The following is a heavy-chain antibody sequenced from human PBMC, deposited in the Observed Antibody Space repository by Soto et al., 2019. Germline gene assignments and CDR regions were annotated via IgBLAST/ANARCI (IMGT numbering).Heavy chain of an antibody. CDR2: IWYDGSNK. J-gene: IGHJ4*02. V-gene: IGHV3-33*01. D-gene: IGHD3-16*02. CDR1: GFTFSSYG. CDR3: AREDYDYVWGSYRFDY. Sequence: QVQLVESGGGVVQPGRSLRLSCAASGFTFSSYGMHWVRQAPGKGLEWVAVIWYDGSNKYYADSVKGRFTISRDNSKNTLYRQMNSLRAEDTAVYYCAREDYDYVWGSYRFDYWGQGTLVTVSS.